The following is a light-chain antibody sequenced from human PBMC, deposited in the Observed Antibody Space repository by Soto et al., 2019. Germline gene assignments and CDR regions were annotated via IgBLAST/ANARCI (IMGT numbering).Light chain of an antibody. CDR2: GAS. Sequence: EIVMTQSPATLSVSPGERATLSCRASQSISSNLAWYQQKPGQAPRLLLYGASTRATGIPARFSGSGSGTEFTLTISSLQSEDFAVYYCQQYNNWPPYTFGLGTKLETK. V-gene: IGKV3-15*01. CDR1: QSISSN. CDR3: QQYNNWPPYT. J-gene: IGKJ2*01.